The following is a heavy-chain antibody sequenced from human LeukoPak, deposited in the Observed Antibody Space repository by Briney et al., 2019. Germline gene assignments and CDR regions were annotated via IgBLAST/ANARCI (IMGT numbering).Heavy chain of an antibody. V-gene: IGHV1-3*01. CDR2: INAGNGNT. Sequence: ASVKVSCKASGYTFTSYAMHWVRQSPGQRLEWMGWINAGNGNTKYSQKFQGRVTITRDTSASTAYMERSSLRSEDTAVYYCARAPAVAGFNWFDPWGQGTLVTVSS. CDR3: ARAPAVAGFNWFDP. D-gene: IGHD6-19*01. CDR1: GYTFTSYA. J-gene: IGHJ5*02.